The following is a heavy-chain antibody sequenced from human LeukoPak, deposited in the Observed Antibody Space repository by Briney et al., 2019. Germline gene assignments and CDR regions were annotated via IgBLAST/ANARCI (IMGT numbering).Heavy chain of an antibody. V-gene: IGHV3-9*01. CDR2: ISWNSGSI. J-gene: IGHJ4*02. Sequence: PGGSLRLSCAASGFTFDDYAMHWVRQAPGKGLEWVSGISWNSGSIGYADSVKGRFTISRDNAKNSLYLQMNSLRAEDTALYYCAKADRLLPSYFDYWGQGTLVTVSS. CDR3: AKADRLLPSYFDY. CDR1: GFTFDDYA. D-gene: IGHD3-9*01.